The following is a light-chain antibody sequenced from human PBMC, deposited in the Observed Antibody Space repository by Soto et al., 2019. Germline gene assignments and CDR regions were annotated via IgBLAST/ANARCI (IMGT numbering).Light chain of an antibody. CDR2: CAS. V-gene: IGKV3-20*01. Sequence: EIVLTQSPGTLSLSPGERVTLSCRASQSVRNTYLAWYQQKPGQAPRLLVSCASSRATGIPDRYSGSGSGTDFTLTINRLEPEDFAVYFCQQYGESPPTFGGGTKVEIK. CDR1: QSVRNTY. J-gene: IGKJ4*01. CDR3: QQYGESPPT.